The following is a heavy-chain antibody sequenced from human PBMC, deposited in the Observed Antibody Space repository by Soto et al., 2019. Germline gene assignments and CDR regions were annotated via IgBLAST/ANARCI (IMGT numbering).Heavy chain of an antibody. CDR2: IWYDGSNK. J-gene: IGHJ4*02. D-gene: IGHD3-22*01. CDR1: GFTFSSYG. CDR3: ARDLLYDSSGFDY. V-gene: IGHV3-33*01. Sequence: SLRLSCAASGFTFSSYGMHWVRQAPGKGLEWVAVIWYDGSNKYYADSVKGRFTISRDNSKNTLYLQMNSLRAEDTAVYYCARDLLYDSSGFDYWGQGTLVTVSS.